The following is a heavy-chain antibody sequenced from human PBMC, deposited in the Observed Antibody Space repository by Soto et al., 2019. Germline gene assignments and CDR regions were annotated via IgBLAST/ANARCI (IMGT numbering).Heavy chain of an antibody. Sequence: QVQLVQSGAEVKNPGASVKVSCKASGYTCTRYGIGWARQAPGQGLEWMGWINTYNGNTNYAQNVQGRVTLTTDTSTSTAYMELRSLRSNDTAIYYCAMVDVYVTPSPQGVWGQGTTVIVSS. CDR3: AMVDVYVTPSPQGV. D-gene: IGHD3-16*01. V-gene: IGHV1-18*01. CDR2: INTYNGNT. CDR1: GYTCTRYG. J-gene: IGHJ6*02.